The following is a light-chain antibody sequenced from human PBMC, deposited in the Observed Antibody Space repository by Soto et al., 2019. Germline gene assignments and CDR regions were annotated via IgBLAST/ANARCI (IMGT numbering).Light chain of an antibody. CDR2: GNT. CDR1: SSNIGAGYD. V-gene: IGLV1-40*01. CDR3: QSYDISLSVSVV. Sequence: QSVLTQPPSVSGAPGQRVTISCTGSSSNIGAGYDVQRYQQLPGAAPRLLIFGNTNRPSGVPDRFSGSRSVTSASLAISGLQAEDEVDYYCQSYDISLSVSVVFGGGTKLTVL. J-gene: IGLJ2*01.